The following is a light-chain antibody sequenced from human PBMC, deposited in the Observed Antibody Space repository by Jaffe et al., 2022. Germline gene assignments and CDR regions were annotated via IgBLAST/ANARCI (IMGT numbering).Light chain of an antibody. CDR1: SSDVGGYDY. Sequence: QSALTQPASVSGSPGQSITISCTGTSSDVGGYDYVSWYQQHPGKAPKLMIYDVSHRPSGVSNRFSGSKSGYTASLTISGLQAEDEADYYCSSFTSSGTLVFGGGTKLTVL. V-gene: IGLV2-14*03. J-gene: IGLJ3*02. CDR2: DVS. CDR3: SSFTSSGTLV.